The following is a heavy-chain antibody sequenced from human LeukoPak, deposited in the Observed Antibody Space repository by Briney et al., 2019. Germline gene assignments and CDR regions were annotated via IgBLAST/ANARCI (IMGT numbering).Heavy chain of an antibody. J-gene: IGHJ4*02. CDR1: VGSLSSYF. Sequence: PSETLSLTCIVSVGSLSSYFWCWMRQPPGKGLEWIGFIHYSGSPKYNPSLNSRVTISVDTSKNQFALRLSSVTAADTAVYYCARGYCSGGRCYHDFDYWGQGTLVTVST. CDR3: ARGYCSGGRCYHDFDY. CDR2: IHYSGSP. D-gene: IGHD2-15*01. V-gene: IGHV4-59*01.